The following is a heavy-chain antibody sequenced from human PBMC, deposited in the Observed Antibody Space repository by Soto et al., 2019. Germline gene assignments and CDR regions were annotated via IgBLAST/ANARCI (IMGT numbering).Heavy chain of an antibody. CDR2: IRGTGGGT. D-gene: IGHD4-4*01. CDR1: GFTFSDYA. J-gene: IGHJ4*02. V-gene: IGHV3-23*01. Sequence: GGSLRLSCAASGFTFSDYAMSWVRQAPGEGLEWLSTIRGTGGGTNYADSVKGRFSISRDNSKNTLYLQMDSLRADDTAVYYCAKDFSNYQPQFDYWGQGTLVTVSS. CDR3: AKDFSNYQPQFDY.